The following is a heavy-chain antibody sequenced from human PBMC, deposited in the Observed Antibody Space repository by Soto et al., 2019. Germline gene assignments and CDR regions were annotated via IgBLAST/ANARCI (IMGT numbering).Heavy chain of an antibody. D-gene: IGHD6-13*01. Sequence: ASVKVSCKASGYTFTSYYMHWVRQAPGQGLEWMGIINPSGGSTSYAQKFQGRVTMTRDTSTSTVYMELSSLRSEDTAVYYCARAIPVGQQLVQDYYYYYGMDVWGQ. CDR1: GYTFTSYY. CDR3: ARAIPVGQQLVQDYYYYYGMDV. V-gene: IGHV1-46*03. CDR2: INPSGGST. J-gene: IGHJ6*02.